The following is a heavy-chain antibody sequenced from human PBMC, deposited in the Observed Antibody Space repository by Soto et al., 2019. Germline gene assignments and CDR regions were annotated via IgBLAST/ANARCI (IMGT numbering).Heavy chain of an antibody. Sequence: QVHLQESGPGLVKPSETLSLTCAISGGSTSSSDWWTWVRQPPGEGLEWIGEIHRDGVTNYNSSLTSRLPISLDQSRNQFSLSLTSVTAADAAVYFCAGRPEIHPRWGQGILVRVSS. CDR3: AGRPEIHPR. V-gene: IGHV4-4*02. CDR2: IHRDGVT. J-gene: IGHJ4*02. D-gene: IGHD1-26*01. CDR1: GGSTSSSDW.